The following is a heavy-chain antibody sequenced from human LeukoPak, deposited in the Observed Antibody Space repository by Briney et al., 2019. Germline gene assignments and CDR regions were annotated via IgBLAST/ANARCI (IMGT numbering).Heavy chain of an antibody. Sequence: SETLSLTCTVSGGSISSYYWSWIRQPPGKGLECIGYIYYSGTTNYNPSLKSRVTISVDTSKNQFSLKLSSVTAADTAVYYCARVAGYYDSSGYYTPGAFDIWGQGTMVTVSS. CDR1: GGSISSYY. CDR2: IYYSGTT. CDR3: ARVAGYYDSSGYYTPGAFDI. V-gene: IGHV4-59*01. D-gene: IGHD3-22*01. J-gene: IGHJ3*02.